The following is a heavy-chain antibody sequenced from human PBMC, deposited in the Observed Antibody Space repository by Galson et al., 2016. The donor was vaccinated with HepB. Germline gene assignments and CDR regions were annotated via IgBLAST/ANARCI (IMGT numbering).Heavy chain of an antibody. CDR3: ATYETLYSNRWYGWFDP. V-gene: IGHV4-4*02. D-gene: IGHD6-13*01. J-gene: IGHJ5*01. Sequence: SETLSLTCAVSGVSISSRTWWSWVRQPPGKGLEWIAEIYHSGSSNYNPSLKSRVTISVDRSKNQFSLNLNSVTAADTAVYYRATYETLYSNRWYGWFDPWGQGTLVSVAS. CDR1: GVSISSRTW. CDR2: IYHSGSS.